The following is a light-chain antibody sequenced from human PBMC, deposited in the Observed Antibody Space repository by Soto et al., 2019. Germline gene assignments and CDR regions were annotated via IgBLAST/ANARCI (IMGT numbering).Light chain of an antibody. Sequence: QSALTQPASVSGSPGQSITISCTGTSSDVGGYNYVSWYQQHPGKAPKLMIYEVSNRPTGVPNRFSGSKSGNTASLTISGLQAEDVADYYCSSYTSSSTPSYAFGTGTKLTVI. CDR2: EVS. CDR3: SSYTSSSTPSYA. CDR1: SSDVGGYNY. V-gene: IGLV2-14*01. J-gene: IGLJ1*01.